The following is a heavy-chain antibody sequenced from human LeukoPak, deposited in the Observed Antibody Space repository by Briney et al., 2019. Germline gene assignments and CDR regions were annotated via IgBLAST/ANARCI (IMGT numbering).Heavy chain of an antibody. D-gene: IGHD4-17*01. CDR1: GFTFSSYG. V-gene: IGHV3-30*03. CDR2: ISYDGSNK. Sequence: GRSLRLSCAASGFTFSSYGMHWVRQAPGKGLERVAVISYDGSNKYYADSVKGRFTISRDNAKNSLYLQMNSLRAEDTAVYYCARDGGDYSFDYWGQGTLVTVSS. J-gene: IGHJ4*02. CDR3: ARDGGDYSFDY.